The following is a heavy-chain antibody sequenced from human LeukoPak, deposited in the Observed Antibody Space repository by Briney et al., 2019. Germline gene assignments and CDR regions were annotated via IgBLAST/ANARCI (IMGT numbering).Heavy chain of an antibody. Sequence: PGGSLRLSCAASGFTFSSFSVNWVRQAPGKGLEWVSYITSSSGYIYYADSLKGRFTISRDNAKNSLYLQMNSLRAEDTAVYYCARGVGSGSCFDYWGQGTLVTVSS. CDR3: ARGVGSGSCFDY. J-gene: IGHJ4*02. V-gene: IGHV3-21*01. CDR1: GFTFSSFS. CDR2: ITSSSGYI. D-gene: IGHD6-19*01.